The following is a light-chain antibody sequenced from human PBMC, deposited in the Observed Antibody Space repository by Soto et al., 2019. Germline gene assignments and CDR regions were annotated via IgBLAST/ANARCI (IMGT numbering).Light chain of an antibody. J-gene: IGLJ1*01. Sequence: QPVLTQSPSASASLGASVKLTCTLSSGHSNYAIAWHQQQPEKGPRYLMKVNSDGSHRKGDGIPDRFSGSSSGAQRYLTISSLQYEDEADYYCQTWGTGIRVFGTGTKLTVL. CDR3: QTWGTGIRV. CDR2: VNSDGSH. V-gene: IGLV4-69*01. CDR1: SGHSNYA.